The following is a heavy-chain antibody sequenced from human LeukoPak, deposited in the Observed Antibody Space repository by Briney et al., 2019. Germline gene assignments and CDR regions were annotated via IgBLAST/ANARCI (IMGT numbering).Heavy chain of an antibody. D-gene: IGHD3-3*01. J-gene: IGHJ3*02. CDR3: ARDVIYSATTYYDFWSGYYRRKDQADAFDI. V-gene: IGHV4-39*07. CDR2: IYYSGST. Sequence: SETLSLTCTVSGGSISSHYWGWIRQPPGKGLEWIGSIYYSGSTYYNPSLKSRVTISVDTSKNQFSLKLSSVTAADTAVYYCARDVIYSATTYYDFWSGYYRRKDQADAFDIWGQGTMVTVSS. CDR1: GGSISSHY.